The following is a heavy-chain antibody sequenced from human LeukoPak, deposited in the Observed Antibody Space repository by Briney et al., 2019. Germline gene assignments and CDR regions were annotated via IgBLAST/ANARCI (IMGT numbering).Heavy chain of an antibody. V-gene: IGHV3-53*01. Sequence: GGSLRLSCAASGFTFDDYGMSWVRQAPGKGLEWVSVIYGGGGTNYADSVKGRFTISRDNSKNTVYLQMNSLRAEDTAVYYCAAPRDTNGLDIWGQGTMVTVS. J-gene: IGHJ3*02. CDR1: GFTFDDYG. CDR3: AAPRDTNGLDI. CDR2: IYGGGGT. D-gene: IGHD3-10*01.